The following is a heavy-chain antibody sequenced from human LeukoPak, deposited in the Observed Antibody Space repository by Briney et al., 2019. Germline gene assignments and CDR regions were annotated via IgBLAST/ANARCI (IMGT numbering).Heavy chain of an antibody. V-gene: IGHV1-18*01. J-gene: IGHJ4*02. Sequence: GASVKVSCKASGYTFTGYGISWVRQAPGQGLEWMGWISAYNGNTNYAQKLQGRVTMTTDTSTSTAYMELRSLRSDDTAVYYCARDVAAAGIAAHYFDYWGQGTLVTVSS. CDR1: GYTFTGYG. D-gene: IGHD6-13*01. CDR3: ARDVAAAGIAAHYFDY. CDR2: ISAYNGNT.